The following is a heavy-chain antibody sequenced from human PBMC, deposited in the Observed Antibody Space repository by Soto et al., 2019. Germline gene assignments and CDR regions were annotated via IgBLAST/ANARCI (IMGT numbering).Heavy chain of an antibody. J-gene: IGHJ4*02. CDR2: LSFDGINE. V-gene: IGHV3-30*03. CDR3: ARVSSSSLFDY. D-gene: IGHD6-6*01. Sequence: PWGSRRLSCASSGLTCRRYAMRLVRQAPGKGLEWVAVLSFDGINEYYADSVQGRFTISRDNSKSTVYLQMNSLRAEDTAVYYCARVSSSSLFDYWGQGTLVTVSS. CDR1: GLTCRRYA.